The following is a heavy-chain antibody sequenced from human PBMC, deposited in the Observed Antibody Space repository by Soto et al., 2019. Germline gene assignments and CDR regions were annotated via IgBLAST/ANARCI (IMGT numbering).Heavy chain of an antibody. V-gene: IGHV1-69*01. CDR3: ARRDSGSYQTNWFDP. CDR1: GGTFSSYA. CDR2: IIPIFGTA. D-gene: IGHD3-10*01. Sequence: QVQLVQSGAEVKKPGSSVKVSCKASGGTFSSYAISWVRQAPGQGLEWMGGIIPIFGTANYAQKFQGRVTITADESKSTAYMELSSLRSEDTDVYYWARRDSGSYQTNWFDPWGQGTLVTVSS. J-gene: IGHJ5*02.